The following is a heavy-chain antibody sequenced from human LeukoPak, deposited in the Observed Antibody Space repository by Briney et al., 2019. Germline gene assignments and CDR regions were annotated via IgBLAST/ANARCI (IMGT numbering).Heavy chain of an antibody. D-gene: IGHD6-19*01. CDR2: IYSGGST. J-gene: IGHJ4*02. CDR3: ARTISSGSPGY. CDR1: GFTVSSNY. Sequence: GGSLRLSCAASGFTVSSNYMSWVRQAPGKGLEWVSVIYSGGSTYYADSVKGRFTISRDNSKNTLYLQMNSLRAEDTAVYYCARTISSGSPGYWGQGTLVTVSS. V-gene: IGHV3-53*01.